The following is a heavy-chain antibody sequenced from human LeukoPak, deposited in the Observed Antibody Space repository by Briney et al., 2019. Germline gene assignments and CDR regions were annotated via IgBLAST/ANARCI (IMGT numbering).Heavy chain of an antibody. V-gene: IGHV4-59*01. CDR1: GGSISSYY. J-gene: IGHJ5*02. CDR3: ARGYYGSYNWFDP. D-gene: IGHD3-10*01. CDR2: IYYSGST. Sequence: SETLSLTCTVSGGSISSYYCSWIRQPPGKGLEWIGYIYYSGSTNYNPSLKSRVTISVDTSKNQFSLKLSSVTAADTAVYYCARGYYGSYNWFDPWGQGTLVTVSS.